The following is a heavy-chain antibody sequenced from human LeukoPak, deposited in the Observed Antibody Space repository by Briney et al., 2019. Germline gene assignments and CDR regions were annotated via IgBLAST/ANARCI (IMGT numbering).Heavy chain of an antibody. CDR3: AKGQELDDGVFDS. Sequence: GGSLRLSCAASGLTFSSHVLNWVRQAPGKGLEWVSTIRGTGDSTHYADSVKGRFIISRDKSKNMLYLQMNGLRAEDTAIYYCAKGQELDDGVFDSWGQGTLVTVSS. D-gene: IGHD1-1*01. CDR2: IRGTGDST. V-gene: IGHV3-23*01. CDR1: GLTFSSHV. J-gene: IGHJ4*02.